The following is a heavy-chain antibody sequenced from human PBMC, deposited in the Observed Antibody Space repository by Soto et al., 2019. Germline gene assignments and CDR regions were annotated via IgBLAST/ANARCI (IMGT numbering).Heavy chain of an antibody. D-gene: IGHD5-12*01. V-gene: IGHV4-31*03. CDR2: IYYSGST. Sequence: TLSLTCTVSGGSISSGGYYWSWIRQHPGKGLEWIGYIYYSGSTYYNPSLKSRVTISVDTSKNQFSLKLSSVTAADTAVYYCARGPGYSGYDYYYGMDVWGQGTTVTVSS. J-gene: IGHJ6*02. CDR1: GGSISSGGYY. CDR3: ARGPGYSGYDYYYGMDV.